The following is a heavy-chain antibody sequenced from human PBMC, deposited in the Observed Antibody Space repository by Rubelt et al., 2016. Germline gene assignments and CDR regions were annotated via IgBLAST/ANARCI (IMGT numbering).Heavy chain of an antibody. V-gene: IGHV1-3*01. D-gene: IGHD3-3*01. CDR3: ARPARSGTVDYFDY. J-gene: IGHJ4*02. CDR2: NAGNGNT. Sequence: NAGNGNTKYSQKFLGRVTITRDTSASTAYMELSSLRSEDTAVYYCARPARSGTVDYFDYCGQGTLVTVSS.